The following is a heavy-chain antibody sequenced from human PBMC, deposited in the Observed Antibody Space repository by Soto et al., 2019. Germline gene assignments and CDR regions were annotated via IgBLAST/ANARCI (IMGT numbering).Heavy chain of an antibody. Sequence: GGSLRLSCAASGFTFSTYGLHWVRQAPGKGLEWMAAIWFDGTNVYNVASVKGRFTISKDNSKNTLYLQMNSLRAEDTAVYYCARASAGYSFGLNYWGQGTQVTVSS. V-gene: IGHV3-33*01. D-gene: IGHD4-4*01. CDR3: ARASAGYSFGLNY. CDR1: GFTFSTYG. CDR2: IWFDGTNV. J-gene: IGHJ4*02.